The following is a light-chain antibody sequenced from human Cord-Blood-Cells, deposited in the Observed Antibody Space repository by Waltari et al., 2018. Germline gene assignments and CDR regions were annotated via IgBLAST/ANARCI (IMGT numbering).Light chain of an antibody. CDR2: KAS. CDR3: QQYNSYWT. J-gene: IGKJ1*01. V-gene: IGKV1-5*03. Sequence: DIQMTQSPSTLSASVGDRXTITCRSSQSISSWLAWYQQKPGKAPKLLIYKASSLESGVPSRFSGSGSGTEFTLTISSLQPDDFATYYCQQYNSYWTFGQGTKVEIK. CDR1: QSISSW.